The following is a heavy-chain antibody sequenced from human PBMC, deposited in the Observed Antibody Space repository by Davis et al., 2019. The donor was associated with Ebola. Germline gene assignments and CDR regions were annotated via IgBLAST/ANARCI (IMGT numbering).Heavy chain of an antibody. J-gene: IGHJ5*02. V-gene: IGHV4-4*02. CDR2: IYHSGST. CDR1: GDSISSSNW. Sequence: MPSETLSLTCTVSGDSISSSNWWSWVRQPPGKGLEWIGEIYHSGSTNYNPSLKSRVTISVDTSKNQFSLKLSSVTAADTAVYYCARDLYYYDRGFDPWGQGTLVTVSS. CDR3: ARDLYYYDRGFDP. D-gene: IGHD3-22*01.